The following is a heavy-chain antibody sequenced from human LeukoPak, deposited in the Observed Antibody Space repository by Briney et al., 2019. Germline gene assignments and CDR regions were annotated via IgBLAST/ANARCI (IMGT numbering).Heavy chain of an antibody. Sequence: KSSETLSLTCAVYGGSFSSYYWGWIRQPPGKGLEWIGSIYYSGSTYYNPSLKSRVTISVDTSKNQFSLKLSSVTAADTAVYYCARLGTARNNWFDPWGQGTLVTVSS. J-gene: IGHJ5*02. CDR1: GGSFSSYY. V-gene: IGHV4-39*01. CDR2: IYYSGST. D-gene: IGHD1-1*01. CDR3: ARLGTARNNWFDP.